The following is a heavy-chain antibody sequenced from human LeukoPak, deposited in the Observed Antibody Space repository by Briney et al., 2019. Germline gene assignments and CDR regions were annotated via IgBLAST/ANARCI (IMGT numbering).Heavy chain of an antibody. D-gene: IGHD5-18*01. CDR3: ARDGGYNYGPFDC. J-gene: IGHJ4*02. Sequence: SQTLSLTCTVSGGSITSADYYWSWIRQHPGKGLEWIGSISHTRITYYNPSLKSRLTISGDTSKNQFSLKLSSATAADTAVYYCARDGGYNYGPFDCWGQGTLVTVSS. V-gene: IGHV4-31*03. CDR2: ISHTRIT. CDR1: GGSITSADYY.